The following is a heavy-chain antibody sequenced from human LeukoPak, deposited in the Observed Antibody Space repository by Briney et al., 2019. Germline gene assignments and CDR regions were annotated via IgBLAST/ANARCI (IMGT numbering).Heavy chain of an antibody. D-gene: IGHD3-22*01. J-gene: IGHJ4*02. Sequence: SGGSLRLSCAASGFTFTTYWMSWIRQTPGKGLEWVAKIKPDGSEKSYVDSVKGRLTISRDNAKSSVFLQMDSLRVEDTALYYCARGQLADSYWGQGALVTVSS. CDR2: IKPDGSEK. CDR3: ARGQLADSY. CDR1: GFTFTTYW. V-gene: IGHV3-7*01.